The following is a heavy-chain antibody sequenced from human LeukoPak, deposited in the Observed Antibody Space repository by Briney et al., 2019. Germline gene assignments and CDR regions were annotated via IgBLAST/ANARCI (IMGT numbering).Heavy chain of an antibody. Sequence: GSLRLSCAASGFTFSSYWMSWVRQAPGKGLEWVANIKQDGSEKYYVDSVKGRFTISRDNAKNSLYLQMNSLRAEDTAVYYCARDYSSGAFGEVIYYYYYMDVWGKGTTVTVSS. CDR3: ARDYSSGAFGEVIYYYYYMDV. D-gene: IGHD3-10*01. CDR1: GFTFSSYW. V-gene: IGHV3-7*01. CDR2: IKQDGSEK. J-gene: IGHJ6*03.